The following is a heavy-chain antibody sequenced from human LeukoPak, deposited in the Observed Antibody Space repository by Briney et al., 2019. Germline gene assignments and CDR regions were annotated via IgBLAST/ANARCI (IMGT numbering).Heavy chain of an antibody. CDR2: ISSSGSTI. D-gene: IGHD7-27*01. V-gene: IGHV3-48*03. J-gene: IGHJ6*02. CDR1: GFTFSSYE. CDR3: ARDGDPDYYYGMDV. Sequence: QPGGSLRLSCAATGFTFSSYEMNWVRQAPGKGLEWVSYISSSGSTIYYADSVKGRFTISRDNSKNTLYLQMNSLRAEDTAVYYCARDGDPDYYYGMDVWGQGTTVTVSS.